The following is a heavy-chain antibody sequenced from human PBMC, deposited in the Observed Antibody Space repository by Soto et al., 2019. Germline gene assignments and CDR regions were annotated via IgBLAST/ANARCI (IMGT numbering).Heavy chain of an antibody. J-gene: IGHJ4*02. V-gene: IGHV4-34*01. CDR2: INHSGST. CDR1: GGSFSGYY. CDR3: ARVPRDIVPALTPDYFAS. Sequence: SETLSITCAVYGGSFSGYYWSWIRQPPGKGLEWIGEINHSGSTNYNPSLKSRVTISVDTSKNQFSLKLSSVTAADTAVYYCARVPRDIVPALTPDYFASWGQGALVTVSS. D-gene: IGHD2-15*01.